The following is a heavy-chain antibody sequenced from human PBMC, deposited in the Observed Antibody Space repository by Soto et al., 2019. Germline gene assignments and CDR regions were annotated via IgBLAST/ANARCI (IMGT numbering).Heavy chain of an antibody. CDR2: INHSGST. Sequence: QVQLQQWGAGLLKPSETLSLTCAVYGGSFSGYYWSWIRQPPGKGLEWIGEINHSGSTNYNPSLKSRVTISVDTAKNQFSLMLSSVTAANTAVYYCASYDFWSGYYRWGQGTLVTVAS. CDR3: ASYDFWSGYYR. V-gene: IGHV4-34*01. CDR1: GGSFSGYY. D-gene: IGHD3-3*01. J-gene: IGHJ4*02.